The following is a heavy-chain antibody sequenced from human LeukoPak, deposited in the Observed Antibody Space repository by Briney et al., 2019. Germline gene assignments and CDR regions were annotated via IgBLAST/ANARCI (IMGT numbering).Heavy chain of an antibody. CDR3: ARDPKDMTPTDY. CDR2: IYANNGDT. CDR1: GYTFTDYF. D-gene: IGHD2-15*01. J-gene: IGHJ4*02. V-gene: IGHV1-2*02. Sequence: AASVKVSCKASGYTFTDYFMHWVRQGPGQGLEWMGWIYANNGDTHYAQKFQGRVTMTRDTSISTAYMELSSLRSDDTAVYYCARDPKDMTPTDYWGQGTLVTVSS.